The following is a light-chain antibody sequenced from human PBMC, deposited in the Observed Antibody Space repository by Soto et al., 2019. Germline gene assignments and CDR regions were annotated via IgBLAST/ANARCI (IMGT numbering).Light chain of an antibody. CDR1: QGIGTW. CDR2: GAS. CDR3: QQTNSFPVT. J-gene: IGKJ5*01. Sequence: DVQVTQSPSFVSASVGDTVTITCRASQGIGTWLAGYQQKPGKAPNLLIYGASNLQSGVPPRFSGSGLGTHFTLTIVSLQPEDFATYFCQQTNSFPVTFGQGTRLEIK. V-gene: IGKV1D-12*01.